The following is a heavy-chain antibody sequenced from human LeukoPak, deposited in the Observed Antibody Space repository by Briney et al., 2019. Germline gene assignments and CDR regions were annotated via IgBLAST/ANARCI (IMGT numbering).Heavy chain of an antibody. V-gene: IGHV3-30-3*01. D-gene: IGHD2/OR15-2a*01. CDR3: ARDPQGNIIDY. CDR2: ISYDGSNK. Sequence: PGRSLRLSCAASGFTFSSYAMHWVRQAPGKGLEWVAVISYDGSNKYYADSVKGRFTISRDNSKNTLYLQMNSLRAEDTAAYYCARDPQGNIIDYWGQGTLVTVSS. CDR1: GFTFSSYA. J-gene: IGHJ4*02.